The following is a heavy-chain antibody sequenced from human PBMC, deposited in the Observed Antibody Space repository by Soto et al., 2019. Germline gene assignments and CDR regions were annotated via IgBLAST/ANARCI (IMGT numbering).Heavy chain of an antibody. Sequence: QVQLVESGGGVVQPGRSLRLSCAASGFTISNYAMYWVRQAPGKGLEWVAVISYDGNNKYYADSVKGRFTISRDNSKNTLYLQMNSLRAEDTAVYYCARAGCDGGTCYTLVGLRYGMDVWGQGTTVTVSS. V-gene: IGHV3-30-3*01. CDR2: ISYDGNNK. D-gene: IGHD2-15*01. CDR3: ARAGCDGGTCYTLVGLRYGMDV. J-gene: IGHJ6*02. CDR1: GFTISNYA.